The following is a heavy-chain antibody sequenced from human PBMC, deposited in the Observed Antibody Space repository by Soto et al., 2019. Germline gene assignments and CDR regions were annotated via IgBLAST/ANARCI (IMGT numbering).Heavy chain of an antibody. D-gene: IGHD3-3*01. Sequence: QVQLVESGGGVVQPGRSLRLSCAASGFTFSSYAMHWVRQAPGKGLEWVAVISYDGSNKYYADSVKGRFTISRDNSKNTLYLQMNSLRAEDTAVYYCAREPLAPPGVGLQDNWFDPWGQGTLVTVSS. V-gene: IGHV3-30-3*01. CDR2: ISYDGSNK. CDR1: GFTFSSYA. CDR3: AREPLAPPGVGLQDNWFDP. J-gene: IGHJ5*02.